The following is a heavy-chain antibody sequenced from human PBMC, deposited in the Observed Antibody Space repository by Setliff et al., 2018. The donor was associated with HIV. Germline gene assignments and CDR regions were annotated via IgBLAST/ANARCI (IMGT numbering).Heavy chain of an antibody. CDR3: ARGPIRYSSGVRWFLGVESWYSGIDY. V-gene: IGHV4-34*01. CDR1: GVSISAYY. D-gene: IGHD2-15*01. CDR2: INDSGTT. J-gene: IGHJ4*02. Sequence: SETLSLTCTVSGVSISAYYWNWIRQSPGKGLEWIGEINDSGTTNYNPSLESRVTMLIDMSKNQLSLKLSSVTAADTAVYFCARGPIRYSSGVRWFLGVESWYSGIDYWGQGTRVTVSS.